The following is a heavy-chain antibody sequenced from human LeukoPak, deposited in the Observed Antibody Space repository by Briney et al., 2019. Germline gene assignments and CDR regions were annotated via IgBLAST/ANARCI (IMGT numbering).Heavy chain of an antibody. V-gene: IGHV4-39*07. CDR1: GGSISSSSYY. Sequence: SETLSLTCTVSGGSISSSSYYWSWLRQPKGRGLEWIGEINHSGSTNYNPSLKSRVTISVDTSKTQFSLKLSSVTAADTAVYYCARLPRGQSSGWYNGFNWFDPWGQGTLVTVSS. CDR3: ARLPRGQSSGWYNGFNWFDP. D-gene: IGHD6-19*01. CDR2: INHSGST. J-gene: IGHJ5*02.